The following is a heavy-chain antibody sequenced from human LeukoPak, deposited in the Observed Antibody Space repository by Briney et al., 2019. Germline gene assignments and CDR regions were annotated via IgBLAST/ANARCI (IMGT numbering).Heavy chain of an antibody. CDR3: ARAASSGWYSGLSDY. CDR1: GGSISSYY. CDR2: IYYSGST. Sequence: SETLSLTCTVSGGSISSYYWSWIRQPPGKGLEWIGYIYYSGSTYYNPSLKSRVTISVDTSKNQFSLKLSSVTAADTAVYYCARAASSGWYSGLSDYWGQGTLVTVSS. V-gene: IGHV4-59*08. J-gene: IGHJ4*02. D-gene: IGHD6-19*01.